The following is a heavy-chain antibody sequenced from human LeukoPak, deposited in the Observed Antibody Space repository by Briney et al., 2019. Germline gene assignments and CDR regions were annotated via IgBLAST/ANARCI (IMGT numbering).Heavy chain of an antibody. J-gene: IGHJ3*02. CDR3: ARDRNYCSSDRCYDAFDI. V-gene: IGHV3-7*01. CDR1: GFNISPFW. D-gene: IGHD2-15*01. CDR2: IRGDGSRL. Sequence: GGSLRLSCVASGFNISPFWMTWVRQAPDKGLEWVANIRGDGSRLYYVDSVKGRFTISRDNAKNSLYLQMSNLRADDTSVYYCARDRNYCSSDRCYDAFDIWGQGAMVTVSS.